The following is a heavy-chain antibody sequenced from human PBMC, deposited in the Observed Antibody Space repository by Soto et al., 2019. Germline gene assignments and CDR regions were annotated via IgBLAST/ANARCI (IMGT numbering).Heavy chain of an antibody. CDR1: GGSISNKY. D-gene: IGHD4-4*01. J-gene: IGHJ4*02. V-gene: IGHV4-59*01. Sequence: SETLSLTCTVSGGSISNKYWTWIRQPPGKGLEWIGYIYYTGSTTYHPSLTSRVAISLDTSMQQFSLRLNSVTAADTAVYYCARATVQRHFDSWGQGTLVTVSS. CDR2: IYYTGST. CDR3: ARATVQRHFDS.